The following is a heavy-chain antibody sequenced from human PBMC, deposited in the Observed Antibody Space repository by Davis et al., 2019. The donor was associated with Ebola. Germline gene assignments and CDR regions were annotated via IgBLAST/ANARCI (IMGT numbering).Heavy chain of an antibody. D-gene: IGHD2-8*01. V-gene: IGHV4-59*08. CDR2: IYYSGST. CDR1: GGSISSYY. Sequence: MPGGSLRLSCTVSGGSISSYYWSWIRQPPGKGLEWIGYIYYSGSTNYNPSLKSRVTISVDTSKNQFSLKLSSVTAADTAVYYCARHSTKGYVWGQGTTVTVSS. CDR3: ARHSTKGYV. J-gene: IGHJ6*02.